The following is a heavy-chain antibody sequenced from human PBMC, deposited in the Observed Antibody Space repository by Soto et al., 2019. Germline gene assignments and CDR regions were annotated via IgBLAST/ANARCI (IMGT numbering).Heavy chain of an antibody. J-gene: IGHJ5*02. Sequence: SETLSLTCTVSGGSISSSSYYWGWIRQPPGKGLEWIGSIYYSGSTYYNPSLKSRVTISVDTSKNQFSLKLSSVTAADTAVYYCASHGGRYYYGSGSAFDPWGQGTLVTVSS. V-gene: IGHV4-39*01. CDR2: IYYSGST. CDR1: GGSISSSSYY. D-gene: IGHD3-10*01. CDR3: ASHGGRYYYGSGSAFDP.